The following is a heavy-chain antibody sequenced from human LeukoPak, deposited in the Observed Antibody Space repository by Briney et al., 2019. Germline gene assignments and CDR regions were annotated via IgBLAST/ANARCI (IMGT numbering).Heavy chain of an antibody. D-gene: IGHD4-17*01. CDR3: ARDWGVTNYLFDY. J-gene: IGHJ4*02. CDR1: GYTFTSYD. V-gene: IGHV1-8*01. CDR2: MNPNSGNT. Sequence: ASAKVSCKASGYTFTSYDINWVRQATGQGLEWMGWMNPNSGNTGYAQKFQGRVTMTRNTSISTAYMELNSLRAEDTAVYYCARDWGVTNYLFDYWGQGTLVTVPS.